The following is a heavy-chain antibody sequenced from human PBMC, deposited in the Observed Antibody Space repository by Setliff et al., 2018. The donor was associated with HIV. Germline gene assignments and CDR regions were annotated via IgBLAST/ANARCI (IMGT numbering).Heavy chain of an antibody. D-gene: IGHD5-18*01. CDR3: ARGTWMQARWWFDS. CDR2: IIPILGTT. CDR1: GGTFNNYA. Sequence: SVKVSCKASGGTFNNYAISRVRQAPGQGLEWMGGIIPILGTTNYARKIQGRVKFSADESTGTAYMDLTRLRVDDTAIYYCARGTWMQARWWFDSWGQGTQVTVS. J-gene: IGHJ5*01. V-gene: IGHV1-69*13.